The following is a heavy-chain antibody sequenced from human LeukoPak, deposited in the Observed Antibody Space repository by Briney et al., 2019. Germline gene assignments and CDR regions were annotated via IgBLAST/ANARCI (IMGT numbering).Heavy chain of an antibody. Sequence: PSETLSLTCTVSGGSISNNHWSWIRQPAGKGLEWIGRIYTSGSTDYNPSLKSRVTMSVDTSKNQFSLKMSSVTAADTAVYYCAREYGDYSLGFRYYMDVWGKGSTVTISS. D-gene: IGHD4-17*01. CDR3: AREYGDYSLGFRYYMDV. J-gene: IGHJ6*03. CDR1: GGSISNNH. CDR2: IYTSGST. V-gene: IGHV4-4*07.